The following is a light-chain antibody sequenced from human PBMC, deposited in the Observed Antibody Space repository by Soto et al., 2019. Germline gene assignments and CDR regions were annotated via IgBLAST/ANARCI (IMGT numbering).Light chain of an antibody. CDR3: QQYVSLSTT. CDR1: QSVSSSY. CDR2: GAS. V-gene: IGKV3-20*01. Sequence: EIVLTQSPGTLSLSPGERATLSCRASQSVSSSYLAWYQHKPGQAPRLLIYGASSRATGIPDRFSGSGSGTDFTLTISRLEPEDFAVYYCQQYVSLSTTFGPGTKVDIK. J-gene: IGKJ3*01.